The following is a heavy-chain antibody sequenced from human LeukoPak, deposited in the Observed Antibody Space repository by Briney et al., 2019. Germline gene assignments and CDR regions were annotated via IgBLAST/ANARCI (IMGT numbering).Heavy chain of an antibody. V-gene: IGHV3-21*01. Sequence: GGSLRLSCAASGFTFSRYSMNWVRQAPGKGLEWVSSITTTSDYRYYADSVRGRFTISRDNGKNSLYLQMNSLRAEDTAVYYGVREDGGTPDYWGQGILVTVS. D-gene: IGHD2-15*01. CDR3: VREDGGTPDY. CDR1: GFTFSRYS. CDR2: ITTTSDYR. J-gene: IGHJ4*02.